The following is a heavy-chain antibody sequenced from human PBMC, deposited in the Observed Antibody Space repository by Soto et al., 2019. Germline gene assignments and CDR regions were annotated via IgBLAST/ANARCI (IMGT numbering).Heavy chain of an antibody. Sequence: ASVKVSCKASGYTFTSYDINWVRQATGQGLEWMGWMNPNSGNTGYAQKFQGRVTMTRNTSISTAYMELSSLRSDDTAVYYCARGLDHYDILTGYPVGNWFDPWGQGTLVTVSS. CDR2: MNPNSGNT. CDR3: ARGLDHYDILTGYPVGNWFDP. V-gene: IGHV1-8*01. D-gene: IGHD3-9*01. J-gene: IGHJ5*02. CDR1: GYTFTSYD.